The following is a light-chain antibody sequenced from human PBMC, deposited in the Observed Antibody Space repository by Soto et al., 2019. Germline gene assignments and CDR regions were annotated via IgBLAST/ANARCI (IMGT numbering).Light chain of an antibody. V-gene: IGKV1-5*03. CDR3: QQYTNYPWT. CDR2: EAS. J-gene: IGKJ1*01. Sequence: DIQMTQSPSSLSASVGDRVTITCRASQSISSNLNWYQQKPGKAPRLLIYEASRLESGVPSRISGSGSGTEFTLTISSLQPDDFATYYCQQYTNYPWTFGQGTKGDIK. CDR1: QSISSN.